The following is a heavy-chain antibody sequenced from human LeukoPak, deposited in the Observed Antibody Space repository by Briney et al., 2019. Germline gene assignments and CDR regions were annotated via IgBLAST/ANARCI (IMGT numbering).Heavy chain of an antibody. CDR1: GGSISSGDYY. CDR3: ARYYDILTGYPDSSGYYGLDY. V-gene: IGHV4-30-4*08. CDR2: IYYSGST. D-gene: IGHD3-9*01. Sequence: SQTLSLTCTVSGGSISSGDYYWSWIRQPPGRGLEWIGDIYYSGSTYYNPSLKSRVTISVDTSKNQFSLKLSSVTAADTAVYYCARYYDILTGYPDSSGYYGLDYWGQGTLVTVSS. J-gene: IGHJ4*02.